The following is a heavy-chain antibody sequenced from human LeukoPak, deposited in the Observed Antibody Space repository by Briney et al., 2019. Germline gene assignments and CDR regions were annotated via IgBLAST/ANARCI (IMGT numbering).Heavy chain of an antibody. CDR1: GFSVSDSY. CDR3: ARAGGLRIAVAPIDY. CDR2: IYSGGGT. Sequence: GGSLRLSCAASGFSVSDSYMSWVRQAPGEGLEWVSVIYSGGGTFYADSVKGRFTISRDNSKSILFLQMKSLTAGDTAVYYCARAGGLRIAVAPIDYWGQGTLVTVSS. J-gene: IGHJ4*02. D-gene: IGHD6-19*01. V-gene: IGHV3-53*01.